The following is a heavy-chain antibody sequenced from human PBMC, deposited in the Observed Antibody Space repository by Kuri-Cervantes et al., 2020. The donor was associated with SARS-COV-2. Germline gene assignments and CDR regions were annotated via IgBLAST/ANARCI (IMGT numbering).Heavy chain of an antibody. J-gene: IGHJ3*02. V-gene: IGHV3-21*01. CDR2: IGSISSST. CDR1: GFTLSSHS. D-gene: IGHD1-26*01. Sequence: GESLKISCAASGFTLSSHSVNWVRQAPGKGLEWVSSIGSISSSTYYSDSVRGRFTISRGHAKNSLYLQMNSLRAEDTAVYYCARDRCYGGSYPCVFDTWGQGTMVTVSS. CDR3: ARDRCYGGSYPCVFDT.